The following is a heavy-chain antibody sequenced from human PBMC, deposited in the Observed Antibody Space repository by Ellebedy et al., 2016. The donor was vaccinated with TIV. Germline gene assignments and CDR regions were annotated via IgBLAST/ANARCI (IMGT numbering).Heavy chain of an antibody. J-gene: IGHJ4*02. CDR2: IYYSGST. D-gene: IGHD5-18*01. CDR1: GGSISSYY. CDR3: ASGNVDTADNFPFDY. V-gene: IGHV4-59*06. Sequence: SETLSLTCTVSGGSISSYYWSWIRQPPGKGLEWIGYIYYSGSTYYNPSLKSRVTISVDTSKNQFSLKLSSVTAADTAVYYCASGNVDTADNFPFDYWGQGTLVTVSS.